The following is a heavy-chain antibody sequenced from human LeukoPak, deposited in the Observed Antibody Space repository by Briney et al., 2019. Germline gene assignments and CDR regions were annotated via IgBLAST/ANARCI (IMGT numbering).Heavy chain of an antibody. V-gene: IGHV3-7*01. CDR3: SRLGPGGAGAFDY. J-gene: IGHJ4*02. CDR1: GLIFTNDW. D-gene: IGHD6-13*01. CDR2: VKQDGSEK. Sequence: PGGSLRLSCAASGLIFTNDWMSWVRQAPGKGLEWEANVKQDGSEKDYVDSVEGRFTISRDNAKNLLYLQMNSLRTEDTAVYYCSRLGPGGAGAFDYWGQRTLVTVSS.